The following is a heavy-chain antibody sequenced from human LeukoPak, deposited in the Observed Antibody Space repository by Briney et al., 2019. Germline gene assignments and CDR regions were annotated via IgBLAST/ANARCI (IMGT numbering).Heavy chain of an antibody. CDR3: AKRIAAAGNMGYYYYMDV. J-gene: IGHJ6*03. CDR1: GFTFSSYA. CDR2: ISGSGGGT. V-gene: IGHV3-23*01. D-gene: IGHD6-13*01. Sequence: GGSLRLSCAASGFTFSSYAMSWVRQAPGKGLEWVSAISGSGGGTYYADPVKGRFTISRDNSKNTLYLQMNSLRAEDTAVYYCAKRIAAAGNMGYYYYMDVWGKGTTVTVSS.